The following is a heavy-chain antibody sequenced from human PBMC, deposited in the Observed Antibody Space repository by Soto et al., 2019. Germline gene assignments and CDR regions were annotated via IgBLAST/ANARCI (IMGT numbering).Heavy chain of an antibody. D-gene: IGHD6-13*01. CDR3: ARVMTAAGTWNRWFDP. J-gene: IGHJ5*02. CDR1: GGSFSGYY. Sequence: TLSLTCAVYGGSFSGYYWSWIRQPPGKGLEWIGEINHSGSTNYNPSLKSRVTISVDTSKNQFSLKLSSVTAADTAVYYCARVMTAAGTWNRWFDPWGKGTLVTVDS. CDR2: INHSGST. V-gene: IGHV4-34*01.